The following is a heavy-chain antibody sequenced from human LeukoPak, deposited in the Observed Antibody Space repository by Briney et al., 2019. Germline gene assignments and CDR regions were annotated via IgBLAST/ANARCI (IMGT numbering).Heavy chain of an antibody. CDR2: ISAYNGNT. CDR1: GYTFTSYG. Sequence: ASVKVSCKASGYTFTSYGISWVRQAPGQGLEWMGWISAYNGNTNYAQKLQGRVTMTTDTSTSTAYMELRSLRSDNTAVYYCARDLDVAGYFDYWGQGTLVTVSS. V-gene: IGHV1-18*01. D-gene: IGHD6-19*01. CDR3: ARDLDVAGYFDY. J-gene: IGHJ4*02.